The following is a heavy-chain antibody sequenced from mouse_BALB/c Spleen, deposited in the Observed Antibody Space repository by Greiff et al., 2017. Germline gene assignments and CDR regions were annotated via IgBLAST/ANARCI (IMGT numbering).Heavy chain of an antibody. J-gene: IGHJ4*01. CDR3: ARQNYGNPYAMDY. CDR1: GFAFSSYD. Sequence: EVKLMESGGGLVQPGGSLKLSCAASGFAFSSYDMSWVRQTPEKRLEWVAYISSGGGSTYYPDTVKGRFTISRDNAKNTLYLQMSSLKSEDTAMYYCARQNYGNPYAMDYWGQGTSVTVSS. V-gene: IGHV5-12-1*01. CDR2: ISSGGGST. D-gene: IGHD2-1*01.